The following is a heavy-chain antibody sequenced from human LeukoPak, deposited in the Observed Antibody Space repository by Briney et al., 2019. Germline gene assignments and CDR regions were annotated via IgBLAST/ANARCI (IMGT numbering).Heavy chain of an antibody. Sequence: PSETLSLTYAVYGGSFSGYYWSWIRQPPGKGLEWIGEINHSGSTNYNPSLKSRVTISVDTSKNQFSLKLSSVTAADTAVYYCARRAEEGGGNGTYYFDYWGQGTLVTVSS. CDR1: GGSFSGYY. D-gene: IGHD2-15*01. J-gene: IGHJ4*02. CDR2: INHSGST. CDR3: ARRAEEGGGNGTYYFDY. V-gene: IGHV4-34*01.